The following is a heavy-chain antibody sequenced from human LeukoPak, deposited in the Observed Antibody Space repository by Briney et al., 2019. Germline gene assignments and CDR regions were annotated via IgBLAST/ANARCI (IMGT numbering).Heavy chain of an antibody. CDR2: INYSGST. V-gene: IGHV4-59*01. Sequence: SETLSLTCTVSGGSISSYYWSWIRQPPGKGLEWIGYINYSGSTNYNPSLKSRVTISVDTSKNQFSLKLSAVTAADTAVYYRRRSQLGEVYVGIDVWGKGTLVTVSS. CDR1: GGSISSYY. D-gene: IGHD5/OR15-5a*01. CDR3: RRSQLGEVYVGIDV. J-gene: IGHJ6*04.